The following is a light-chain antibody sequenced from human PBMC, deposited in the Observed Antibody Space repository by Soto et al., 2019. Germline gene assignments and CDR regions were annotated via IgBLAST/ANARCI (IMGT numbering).Light chain of an antibody. V-gene: IGLV1-40*01. CDR1: SSNIGSHN. CDR3: QSYDTGVSGSI. J-gene: IGLJ2*01. CDR2: SDT. Sequence: QSVLTQPPSVSGTPGQRVTISCSGSSSNIGSHNVVWYQHLPGAAPKFLMYSDTSRPSGVPSRFSASKSGTSASLTITGLRTEDEADYYCQSYDTGVSGSIFGGGTKLTVL.